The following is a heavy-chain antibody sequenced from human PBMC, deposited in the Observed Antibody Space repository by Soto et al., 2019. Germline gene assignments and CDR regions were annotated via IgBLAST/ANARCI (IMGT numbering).Heavy chain of an antibody. Sequence: ASVKVSCKASGYTFNMYGITWVRQAPGQGLEWMGWISAYNGNTNYAQKLQGRVTMTTDTSTSTAYMELRSLRSDDTAVYYCARQEVVGPRAIPDLDPWGQRTRV. CDR3: ARQEVVGPRAIPDLDP. D-gene: IGHD2-2*02. CDR1: GYTFNMYG. CDR2: ISAYNGNT. V-gene: IGHV1-18*04. J-gene: IGHJ5*02.